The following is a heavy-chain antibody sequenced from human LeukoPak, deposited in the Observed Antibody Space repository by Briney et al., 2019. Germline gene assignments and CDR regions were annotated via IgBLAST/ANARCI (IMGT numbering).Heavy chain of an antibody. CDR1: GGSISSYY. J-gene: IGHJ4*02. Sequence: KPSETLSLTCTVSGGSISSYYWSWIRQPPGKGLEWIGYIYYSGSTNYNPSLKSRVTISVDTSKNQFSLKLSSVTAADTAVYYCARRTNTVTTRFNYWGQGTLVTVSS. CDR3: ARRTNTVTTRFNY. V-gene: IGHV4-59*12. CDR2: IYYSGST. D-gene: IGHD4-17*01.